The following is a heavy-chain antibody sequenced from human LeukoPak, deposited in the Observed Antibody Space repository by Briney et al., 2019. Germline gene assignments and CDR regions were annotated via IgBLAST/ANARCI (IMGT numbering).Heavy chain of an antibody. D-gene: IGHD6-13*01. J-gene: IGHJ6*02. Sequence: PGGSLRLSCAASGFTFSSYGMHWGRQAPGKGLEWVAVIWYDGSNKYYADSVKGRFTISRDNSKNTLYLQMSSLRAEDTAVYYCARDRYSSSWYQGSYYGMDVWGQGTTVTVSS. CDR2: IWYDGSNK. V-gene: IGHV3-33*01. CDR3: ARDRYSSSWYQGSYYGMDV. CDR1: GFTFSSYG.